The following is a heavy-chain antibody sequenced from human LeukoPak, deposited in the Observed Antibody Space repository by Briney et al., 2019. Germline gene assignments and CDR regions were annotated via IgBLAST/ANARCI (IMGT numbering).Heavy chain of an antibody. Sequence: ASVKVSCKASGYTFTNYNINWVRQTPGQGLEWMGWMNPNIGSTGYAQKFQGRVTITRNTSINTAYMELSSLRSEDSAVYYCARTDVVGVQANSLGDYWGQGTLVTVSS. D-gene: IGHD2-2*01. V-gene: IGHV1-8*03. J-gene: IGHJ4*02. CDR2: MNPNIGST. CDR1: GYTFTNYN. CDR3: ARTDVVGVQANSLGDY.